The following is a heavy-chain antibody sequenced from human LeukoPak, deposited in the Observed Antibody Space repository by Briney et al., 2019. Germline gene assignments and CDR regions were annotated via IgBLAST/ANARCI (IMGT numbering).Heavy chain of an antibody. Sequence: GGSLRLSCAASGFTFSSYWMSWVRQAPGKGLEWVANIKQDGSEKYYVDSVKGRFTISRDNAKNSLYLQMNSLRAEDTAVYYCARDRSLFDDFWSGYYLNWFDPWGQGTLVTVSS. CDR1: GFTFSSYW. CDR3: ARDRSLFDDFWSGYYLNWFDP. CDR2: IKQDGSEK. V-gene: IGHV3-7*01. D-gene: IGHD3-3*01. J-gene: IGHJ5*02.